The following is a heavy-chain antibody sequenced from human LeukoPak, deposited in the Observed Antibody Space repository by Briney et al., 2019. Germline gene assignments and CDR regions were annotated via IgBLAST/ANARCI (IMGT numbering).Heavy chain of an antibody. CDR1: GFSFATYA. D-gene: IGHD3-10*01. Sequence: GGSLTLSCAATGFSFATYAMNWVRQAPGKGLEWVSGISWNSDSIAYADSVKGRFTISRDNAKNTLYLQMNSLRVEDMALYYCAKSFGSTSYPLDYWGQGTLVTVSS. V-gene: IGHV3-9*03. CDR3: AKSFGSTSYPLDY. J-gene: IGHJ4*02. CDR2: ISWNSDSI.